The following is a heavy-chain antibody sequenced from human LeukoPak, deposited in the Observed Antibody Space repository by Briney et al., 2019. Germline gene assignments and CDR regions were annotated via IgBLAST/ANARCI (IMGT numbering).Heavy chain of an antibody. CDR2: IYYSGST. J-gene: IGHJ6*03. Sequence: SETLSLTCTVSGGSISSSSYYWGWIRQPPGKGLEWIGSIYYSGSTYYNPSLKSRVTISVNTSKNQFSLKLSSVTAADTAVYYCARASLLVVVTAISYYMDVWGKGTTVTVSS. D-gene: IGHD2-21*02. CDR3: ARASLLVVVTAISYYMDV. V-gene: IGHV4-39*07. CDR1: GGSISSSSYY.